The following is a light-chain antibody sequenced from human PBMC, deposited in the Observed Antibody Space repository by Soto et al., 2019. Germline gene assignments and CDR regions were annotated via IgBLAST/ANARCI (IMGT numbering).Light chain of an antibody. CDR3: SSNTSSSSLA. CDR1: SSDVGGYNY. CDR2: EVT. Sequence: QSVLTQPASVSGSPGQSITISCTGTSSDVGGYNYVSWYQQHPGKAPKLMIYEVTNRPSGVSNRFSGSNSGNTASLTISGLQPEDQADPSLSSNTSSSSLAFGTRTKVTVL. V-gene: IGLV2-14*01. J-gene: IGLJ1*01.